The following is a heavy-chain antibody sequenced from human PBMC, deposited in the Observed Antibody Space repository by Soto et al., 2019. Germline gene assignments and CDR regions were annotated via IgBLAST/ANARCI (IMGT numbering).Heavy chain of an antibody. Sequence: QVQLQESGPGRVKPSETLSLTCTVSGVSFSTYYWSWIRQAPGKGLEWIGYIYYSGSSNYNPTLERRVTMSVDTSKNQRSLELSSVTAADTAVDYCPRDQAGPFDSWGQGTLVTVSS. D-gene: IGHD6-19*01. CDR2: IYYSGSS. V-gene: IGHV4-59*01. CDR3: PRDQAGPFDS. CDR1: GVSFSTYY. J-gene: IGHJ4*02.